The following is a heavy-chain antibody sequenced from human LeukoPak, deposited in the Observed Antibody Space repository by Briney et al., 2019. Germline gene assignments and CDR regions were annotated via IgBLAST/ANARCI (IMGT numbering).Heavy chain of an antibody. CDR3: AETATKPPFGGRLG. CDR1: GGTFSSYT. J-gene: IGHJ4*02. V-gene: IGHV1-69*08. CDR2: IVPILETT. Sequence: ASVKVSCKASGGTFSSYTLSWVRQAPGRGLEWMGKIVPILETTLYAQKFQGRVTFTVDKSTSTAFMELSDLISEDTAVYYCAETATKPPFGGRLGWGQGTLVTVSS. D-gene: IGHD5-24*01.